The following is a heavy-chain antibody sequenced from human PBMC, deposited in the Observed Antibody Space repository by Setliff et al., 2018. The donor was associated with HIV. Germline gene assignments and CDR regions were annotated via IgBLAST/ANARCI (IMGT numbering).Heavy chain of an antibody. J-gene: IGHJ4*02. CDR2: LRFDGSNQ. CDR1: GFTFSSYA. V-gene: IGHV3-30*02. Sequence: GGSLRLSCEASGFTFSSYAMHWVRQAPGKGLEWVAFLRFDGSNQYYADSVKGRFTISRDNAKNSLYLQMNSLRAEDTALYYCARGPGARITMVRGVKDYWGQGTLVTVSS. CDR3: ARGPGARITMVRGVKDY. D-gene: IGHD3-10*01.